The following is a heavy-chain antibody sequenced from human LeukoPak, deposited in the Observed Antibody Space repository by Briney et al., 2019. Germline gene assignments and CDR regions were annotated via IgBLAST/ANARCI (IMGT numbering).Heavy chain of an antibody. CDR1: GYTFTSYG. V-gene: IGHV1-2*02. D-gene: IGHD3-10*01. J-gene: IGHJ6*02. CDR3: ARVRRLWFGEYSYYGMDV. Sequence: ASVKVSCKASGYTFTSYGISWVRQAPGQGLEWMGWINPNSGGTNYAQKFQGRVTMTRDTSISTAYMELSRLRSDDTAVYYCARVRRLWFGEYSYYGMDVWGQGTTVTVSS. CDR2: INPNSGGT.